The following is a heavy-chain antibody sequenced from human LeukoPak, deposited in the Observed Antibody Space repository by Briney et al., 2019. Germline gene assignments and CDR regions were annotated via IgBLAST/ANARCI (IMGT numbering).Heavy chain of an antibody. CDR1: GGSISSSSYY. D-gene: IGHD3-22*01. J-gene: IGHJ4*02. Sequence: SETLSLTCTVSGGSISSSSYYWGWIRQPPGKGLERIGNIYYRGNTYYNPSLKSRVTISVDTSKNQFPVKLSSVTAADTAVYYCARHSNYYDNSGYDYYFDYWGQGTLVTVSS. CDR2: IYYRGNT. CDR3: ARHSNYYDNSGYDYYFDY. V-gene: IGHV4-39*01.